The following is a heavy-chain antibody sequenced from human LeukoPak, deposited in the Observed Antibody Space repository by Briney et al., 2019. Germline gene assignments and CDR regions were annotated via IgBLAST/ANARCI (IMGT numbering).Heavy chain of an antibody. J-gene: IGHJ5*02. CDR3: ARLQYCSGASCYWFDP. CDR2: IYHTGST. V-gene: IGHV4-30-2*01. CDR1: GGSISSGLYS. D-gene: IGHD2-15*01. Sequence: SETLSLTCDVSGGSISSGLYSWSWIRQPLGKGLEWIGYIYHTGSTYYSPSLKSRVTISVDTSKNQFSLRLSSVTAADTAVYYCARLQYCSGASCYWFDPWGQGTLVTVSS.